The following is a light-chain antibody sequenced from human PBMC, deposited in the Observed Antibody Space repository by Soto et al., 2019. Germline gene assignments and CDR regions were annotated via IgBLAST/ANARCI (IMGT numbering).Light chain of an antibody. V-gene: IGLV2-14*01. CDR3: SSYTGSSTPV. Sequence: QSVLTQPASVSGPPGQSITISCTGTSSDVGGYNYVSWYQHHPGKAPKLMIYEVSNRPSGVSNRFSGSKSGNTASLTISGLQAEDEADYYCSSYTGSSTPVFGGGTKLTVL. CDR2: EVS. J-gene: IGLJ3*02. CDR1: SSDVGGYNY.